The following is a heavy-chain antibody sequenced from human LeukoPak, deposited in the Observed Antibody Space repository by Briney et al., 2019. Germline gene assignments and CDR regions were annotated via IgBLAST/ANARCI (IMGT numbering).Heavy chain of an antibody. CDR3: ARDPGYSSGWVFDY. D-gene: IGHD6-19*01. J-gene: IGHJ4*02. CDR1: GRSVSSGDHY. Sequence: SETLSLTCTVSGRSVSSGDHYWSWIRQPPGKGLEWIGYIYYSGSTYYNPSLKSRVSISVDTSKNQFSLKLSSVTAADTAVYYCARDPGYSSGWVFDYWGQGTLVTVSS. CDR2: IYYSGST. V-gene: IGHV4-30-4*08.